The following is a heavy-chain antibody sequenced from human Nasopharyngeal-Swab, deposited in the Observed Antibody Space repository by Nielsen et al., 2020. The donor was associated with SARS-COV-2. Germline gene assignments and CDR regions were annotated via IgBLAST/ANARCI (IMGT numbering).Heavy chain of an antibody. V-gene: IGHV5-51*01. CDR1: GYSFTTYW. CDR2: IYPGDSNT. Sequence: GESLKISWKGSGYSFTTYWIGWVRQMPGKGLEWMGIIYPGDSNTRYSPSFQGQVTISVDKYSSTAYLQWSSLKASDTAIYYCARPMRPMGHYYFGMDVWGQGTTVTVSS. D-gene: IGHD1-26*01. J-gene: IGHJ6*02. CDR3: ARPMRPMGHYYFGMDV.